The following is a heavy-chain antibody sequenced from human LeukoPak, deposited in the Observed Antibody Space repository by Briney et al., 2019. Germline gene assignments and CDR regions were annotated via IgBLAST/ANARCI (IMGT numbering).Heavy chain of an antibody. D-gene: IGHD1-14*01. CDR3: ARVPHRHAPYWFDP. Sequence: SETLSLTCTVSGGSVSSSTYYWSWIRQPPGKGLEWIGYINYSGSTNYNPSLKSRVTISVDTSKNQFSLKLSSVTAADTAVYYCARVPHRHAPYWFDPSGHGSLVTVSS. CDR2: INYSGST. CDR1: GGSVSSSTYY. V-gene: IGHV4-61*01. J-gene: IGHJ5*02.